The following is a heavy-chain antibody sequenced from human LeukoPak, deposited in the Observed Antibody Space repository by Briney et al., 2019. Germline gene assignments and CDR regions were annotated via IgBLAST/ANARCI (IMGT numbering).Heavy chain of an antibody. CDR1: GGTFSSYA. D-gene: IGHD6-13*01. Sequence: GASVKVSCKASGGTFSSYAISWVRQAPGQGLEWMGRIVPILGIANYAQKFEGRVTMTRDTSTSTVYMELSSLRSEDTAVHYCARAIAGAGAPDYWGQGTLVTVSS. CDR2: IVPILGIA. V-gene: IGHV1-69*04. CDR3: ARAIAGAGAPDY. J-gene: IGHJ4*02.